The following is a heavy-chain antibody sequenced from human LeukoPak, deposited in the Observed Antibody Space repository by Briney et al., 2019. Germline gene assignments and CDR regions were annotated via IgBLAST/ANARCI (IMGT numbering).Heavy chain of an antibody. V-gene: IGHV4-34*01. CDR1: GGSFSGYY. CDR2: INHSGST. CDR3: ARGRSVATTLRGFDY. D-gene: IGHD5-12*01. Sequence: SETLSLTCADYGGSFSGYYWSWIRQPPGKGLEWIGEINHSGSTNYNPSLKSRVTISVDTSKNQFSLKLSSVTAADTAVYYCARGRSVATTLRGFDYWGQGTLVTVSS. J-gene: IGHJ4*02.